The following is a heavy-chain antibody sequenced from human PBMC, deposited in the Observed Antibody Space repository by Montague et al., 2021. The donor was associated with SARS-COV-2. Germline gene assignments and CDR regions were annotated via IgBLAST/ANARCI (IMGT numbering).Heavy chain of an antibody. Sequence: SLRLSCAASGFTFNNFGMHWVRQAPGQGLEWVAVISTDGSIPHYADSVKGRFIISRDGNKNTLYLQMYSLRPEDTAVYYCAKDATIFWYERGRGTFDHWGQGTLVAVSS. J-gene: IGHJ4*02. V-gene: IGHV3-30*18. D-gene: IGHD3-3*01. CDR2: ISTDGSIP. CDR1: GFTFNNFG. CDR3: AKDATIFWYERGRGTFDH.